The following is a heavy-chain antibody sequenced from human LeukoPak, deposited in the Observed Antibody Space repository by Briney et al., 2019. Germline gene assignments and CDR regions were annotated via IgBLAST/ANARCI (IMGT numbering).Heavy chain of an antibody. CDR3: ARTGSSRFDY. V-gene: IGHV3-23*01. CDR2: ISGSTGST. J-gene: IGHJ4*02. Sequence: GGSLRLSCAASGFTFSSYAMSWVRQAPGKGLEWVSAISGSTGSTNYADSVKGRFTISRDNFKNTLYLQMNSLRVEDTAVYYCARTGSSRFDYWGQGTLVTVSS. D-gene: IGHD1-26*01. CDR1: GFTFSSYA.